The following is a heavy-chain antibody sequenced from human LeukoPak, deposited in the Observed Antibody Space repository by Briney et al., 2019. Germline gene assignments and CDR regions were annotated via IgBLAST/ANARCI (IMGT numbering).Heavy chain of an antibody. CDR3: ARSGYYTVGTFDI. V-gene: IGHV4-30-2*01. Sequence: SQTLSLTCAVSGASISSGSYSWSWIRQPPGKGLEWIGYIYHSGSTYDNPSLSSRVTISVDRSKNQFSLKLSSVTAADTAVYYCARSGYYTVGTFDIWGQGTMVTVSS. CDR2: IYHSGST. CDR1: GASISSGSYS. D-gene: IGHD3/OR15-3a*01. J-gene: IGHJ3*02.